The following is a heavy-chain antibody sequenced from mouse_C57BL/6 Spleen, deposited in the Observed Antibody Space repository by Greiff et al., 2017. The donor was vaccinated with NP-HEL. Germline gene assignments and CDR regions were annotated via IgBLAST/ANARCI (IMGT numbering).Heavy chain of an antibody. CDR1: GFNIKDDY. CDR3: TTGHPMDY. J-gene: IGHJ4*01. Sequence: EVKLQQSGAELVRPGASVKLSCTASGFNIKDDYMHWVKQRPEQGLEWIGWIDPENGDTEYASKFQGKATITADTSSNTAYLQLSSLTSEDTAVYYCTTGHPMDYWGQGTSVTVSS. V-gene: IGHV14-4*01. CDR2: IDPENGDT.